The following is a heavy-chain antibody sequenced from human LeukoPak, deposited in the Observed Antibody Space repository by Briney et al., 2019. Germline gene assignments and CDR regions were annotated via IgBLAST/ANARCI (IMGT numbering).Heavy chain of an antibody. CDR1: GYSFTNYY. D-gene: IGHD7-27*01. Sequence: ASVKVSCKASGYSFTNYYMHWVRQAPGQGLEYMVTINPSVDSTSYAQKLQGRVTMPRDTSTSTVYMELSSLRSEDTAVYYCASDVNWGFDYWGQGTLVTVSS. V-gene: IGHV1-46*04. CDR3: ASDVNWGFDY. CDR2: INPSVDST. J-gene: IGHJ4*02.